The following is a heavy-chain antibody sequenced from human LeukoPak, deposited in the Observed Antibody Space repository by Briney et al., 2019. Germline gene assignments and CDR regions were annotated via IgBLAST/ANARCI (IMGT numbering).Heavy chain of an antibody. V-gene: IGHV3-30*02. CDR3: AKDRGGISSGWKGIFDY. CDR2: MRYDGSNK. D-gene: IGHD6-19*01. J-gene: IGHJ4*02. Sequence: GGSLRLSCAASGFTFSSYGMHWVRQAPGKGLEWVAFMRYDGSNKYYADSVKGRFTISRDNSKNTLYLQMNSLRAEDTAVYYCAKDRGGISSGWKGIFDYWGQGTLVTVSS. CDR1: GFTFSSYG.